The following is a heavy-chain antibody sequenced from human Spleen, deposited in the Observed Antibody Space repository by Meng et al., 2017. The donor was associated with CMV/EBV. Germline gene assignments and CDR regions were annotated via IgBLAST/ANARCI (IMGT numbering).Heavy chain of an antibody. Sequence: SSGCYYWSWIRQPPGKGLEWIEYIYYSGSTNYNPSLKSRVTISVDTSKTQFSLKLRSVTAADTAVYYCARENYDFWSAYPGDWFDPWGQGTLVTVSS. V-gene: IGHV4-61*01. D-gene: IGHD3-3*01. J-gene: IGHJ5*02. CDR3: ARENYDFWSAYPGDWFDP. CDR1: SSGCYY. CDR2: IYYSGST.